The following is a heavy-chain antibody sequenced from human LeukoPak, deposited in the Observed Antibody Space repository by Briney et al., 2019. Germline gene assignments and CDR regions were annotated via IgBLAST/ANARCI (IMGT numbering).Heavy chain of an antibody. Sequence: SENLSLTCTVSGGSISSYYWRWIRQPPGKGLEWIGYIYYSGSTNYNPSLKSRVTISVDTSKNQFSLKLSSVTAADTAVYYCARENLFGVANWGQGTLVTVSS. CDR3: ARENLFGVAN. J-gene: IGHJ4*02. V-gene: IGHV4-59*12. CDR1: GGSISSYY. CDR2: IYYSGST. D-gene: IGHD3-3*01.